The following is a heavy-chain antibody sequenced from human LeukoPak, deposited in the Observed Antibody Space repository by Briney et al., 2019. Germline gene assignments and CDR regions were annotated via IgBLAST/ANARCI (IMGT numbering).Heavy chain of an antibody. CDR2: IKQDGSKK. V-gene: IGHV3-7*03. J-gene: IGHJ4*02. Sequence: PGGSLRLSCAASGFTFSSYWMTWVRQAPGKGLEWVANIKQDGSKKSYVDSVKGRSTISRDNAKNSLYLQMNSLRADDTGVYYCASQPAAADVDYWGQGTLVTVSS. CDR3: ASQPAAADVDY. D-gene: IGHD2-2*01. CDR1: GFTFSSYW.